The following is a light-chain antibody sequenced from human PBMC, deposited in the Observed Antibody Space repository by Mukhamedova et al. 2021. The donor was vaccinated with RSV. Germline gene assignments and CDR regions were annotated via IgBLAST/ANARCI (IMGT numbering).Light chain of an antibody. CDR3: QVWDLGSAHVV. Sequence: GGSNIGSKGVHWYQQKSGQAPVLDVHDDGDRPSGILERVSGSTSGNMATLTISRVEAGDEADYYCQVWDLGSAHVVFGGGTKQTVL. CDR2: DDG. J-gene: IGLJ3*02. V-gene: IGLV3-21*02. CDR1: NIGSKG.